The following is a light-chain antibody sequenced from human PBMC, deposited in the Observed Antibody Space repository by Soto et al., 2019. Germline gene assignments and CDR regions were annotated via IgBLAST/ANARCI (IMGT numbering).Light chain of an antibody. V-gene: IGKV1-6*01. CDR1: QDIRSD. J-gene: IGKJ4*01. CDR2: ATS. Sequence: AIQMTQFPSSLSASVGDRVTITCRASQDIRSDLDWYQQRPGKAPQLLIYATSSLQSGVPSRFSGSGSGTDFTLTITSLQPEDFATYHCLQDNKYPLTFGGGTKVEI. CDR3: LQDNKYPLT.